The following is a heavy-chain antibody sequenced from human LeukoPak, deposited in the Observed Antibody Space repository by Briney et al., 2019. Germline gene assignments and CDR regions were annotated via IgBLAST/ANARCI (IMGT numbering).Heavy chain of an antibody. Sequence: PSETLSLTCTVSGGSITNYYWNWIRQPPGKGLEWIGYIYYSGSTNYNPSLKSRVTISVDTSKNQFSLKLSSVTAADTAVYYCAREPDSSGYQDPWGQGTLVTVSS. CDR1: GGSITNYY. V-gene: IGHV4-59*01. CDR2: IYYSGST. CDR3: AREPDSSGYQDP. J-gene: IGHJ5*02. D-gene: IGHD3-22*01.